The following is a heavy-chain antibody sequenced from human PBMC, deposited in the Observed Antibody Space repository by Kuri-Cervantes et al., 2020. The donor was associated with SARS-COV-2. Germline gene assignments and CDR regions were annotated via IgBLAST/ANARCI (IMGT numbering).Heavy chain of an antibody. CDR1: GGSISSSSYY. CDR2: IYYSGST. J-gene: IGHJ6*02. Sequence: SETLSLTCTVSGGSISSSSYYWGWIRQPPGKGLEWIGSIYYSGSTYYNPSLKSRVTISVDTSKNQFSLKLSSVTAADTAVYYCARQGTGYYGSGSYYNYYGMDVWGQGTTVTVSS. D-gene: IGHD3-10*01. CDR3: ARQGTGYYGSGSYYNYYGMDV. V-gene: IGHV4-39*01.